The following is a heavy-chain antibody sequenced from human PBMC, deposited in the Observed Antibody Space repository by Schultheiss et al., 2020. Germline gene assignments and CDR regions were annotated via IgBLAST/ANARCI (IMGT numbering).Heavy chain of an antibody. Sequence: SQTLSLTCTVSGGSISSYYWSWIRQPPGKGLEWIGYIYYSGSTNYNPSLKSRVTISVDTSKNQFSLKLSSVTAADTAVYYCARLRGYSSSVPDYWGQGTLVTVS. CDR2: IYYSGST. J-gene: IGHJ4*02. V-gene: IGHV4-59*08. D-gene: IGHD6-13*01. CDR1: GGSISSYY. CDR3: ARLRGYSSSVPDY.